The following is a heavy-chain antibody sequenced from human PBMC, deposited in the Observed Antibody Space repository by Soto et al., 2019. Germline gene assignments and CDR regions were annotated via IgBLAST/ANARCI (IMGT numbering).Heavy chain of an antibody. CDR1: GGSISSSNW. Sequence: QVQLQESGPGLVKPSGTLSLTCAVSGGSISSSNWWSWVRQPPGKGLEWIGEIYHSGSTNYNPSLRXPXTXSXHKSKTQFSLKLSSVTAADTAVYYCARGGGERGYRSWGQGTLVTVSS. V-gene: IGHV4-4*02. D-gene: IGHD5-12*01. CDR2: IYHSGST. J-gene: IGHJ4*02. CDR3: ARGGGERGYRS.